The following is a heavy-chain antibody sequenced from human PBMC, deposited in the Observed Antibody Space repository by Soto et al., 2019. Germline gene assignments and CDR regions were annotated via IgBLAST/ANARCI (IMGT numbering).Heavy chain of an antibody. J-gene: IGHJ5*02. CDR1: GYTFTVYY. Sequence: ASVKVSCKASGYTFTVYYMHCVLQAPLQWLDWMGWINPNSGGTNYAQKFQGRVTMTRDTSISTAYMELSRLRSDDTAVYYCARDRATIVVLPAASGLWFDPWGQGTLVTVSS. V-gene: IGHV1-2*02. D-gene: IGHD2-2*01. CDR3: ARDRATIVVLPAASGLWFDP. CDR2: INPNSGGT.